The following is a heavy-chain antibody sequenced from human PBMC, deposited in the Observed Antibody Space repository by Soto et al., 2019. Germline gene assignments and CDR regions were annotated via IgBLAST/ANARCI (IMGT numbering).Heavy chain of an antibody. V-gene: IGHV3-53*01. J-gene: IGHJ5*02. Sequence: GGSLRLSCAASGFTVSSNYMSWVRQAPGKGLEWVSVIYSGGSTYYADSVKGRFTISRDNSKNTLYLQMNSLRAEDTAVYYCARAPPGSSSWYAGWWFDPWGQGTLVTVSS. CDR1: GFTVSSNY. CDR3: ARAPPGSSSWYAGWWFDP. CDR2: IYSGGST. D-gene: IGHD6-13*01.